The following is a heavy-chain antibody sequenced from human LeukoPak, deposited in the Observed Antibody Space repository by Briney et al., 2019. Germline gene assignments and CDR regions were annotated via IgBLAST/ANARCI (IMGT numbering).Heavy chain of an antibody. D-gene: IGHD2/OR15-2a*01. CDR2: IYYSGST. V-gene: IGHV4-31*03. CDR3: ARTLRGLLFN. Sequence: PSETLSLTCTVSGGSISSTSYYWSWIRQHPGKGLEWIGYIYYSGSTYYNPSLKSRVTISVDTSKNQFSLKLSSVTAADTAVYYCARTLRGLLFNWGQGTLVTVSS. J-gene: IGHJ4*02. CDR1: GGSISSTSYY.